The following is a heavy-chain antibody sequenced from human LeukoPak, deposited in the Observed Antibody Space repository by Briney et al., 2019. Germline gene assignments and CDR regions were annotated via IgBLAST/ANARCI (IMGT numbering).Heavy chain of an antibody. J-gene: IGHJ4*02. CDR3: ARARSGYNIGGYFDY. CDR1: GFTFSSYG. CDR2: ISASGGST. Sequence: GGSLRLSCAASGFTFSSYGMSWVRQAPGKGLEWVSVISASGGSTYYADSVKGRFTISRDKSKNTLHLQMNSLRAEDTAVYYCARARSGYNIGGYFDYWGQGTLVTVSS. V-gene: IGHV3-23*01. D-gene: IGHD5-24*01.